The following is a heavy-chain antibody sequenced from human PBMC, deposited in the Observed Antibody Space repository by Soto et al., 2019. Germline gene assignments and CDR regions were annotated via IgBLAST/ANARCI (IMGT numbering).Heavy chain of an antibody. CDR1: GFTVSSNY. Sequence: GGSLRLSCAASGFTVSSNYMSWVRQAPGKGLEWVSVIYSGGSTYYADSVKGRFTISRDNSKNTLYLQMNSLRAEDTSVYYCAKTFAITWYGFDSWGQGTLVTVSS. CDR3: AKTFAITWYGFDS. J-gene: IGHJ4*02. V-gene: IGHV3-66*01. D-gene: IGHD6-13*01. CDR2: IYSGGST.